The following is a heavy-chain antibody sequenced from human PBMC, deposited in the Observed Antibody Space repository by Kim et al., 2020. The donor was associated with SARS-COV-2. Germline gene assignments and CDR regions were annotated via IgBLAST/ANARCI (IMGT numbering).Heavy chain of an antibody. D-gene: IGHD2-2*02. CDR3: ARQSSSSWFTADLGYFHS. Sequence: SETLSLTCTVSGGSVSSSSYYWGWIRQPPGKGLEWIGSISYGGTTYYNPSLKSRVTIYVDTSKDQFSLKLTSVTAADTAVYYCARQSSSSWFTADLGYFHSWGQGTLVTVSS. CDR1: GGSVSSSSYY. CDR2: ISYGGTT. J-gene: IGHJ4*02. V-gene: IGHV4-39*01.